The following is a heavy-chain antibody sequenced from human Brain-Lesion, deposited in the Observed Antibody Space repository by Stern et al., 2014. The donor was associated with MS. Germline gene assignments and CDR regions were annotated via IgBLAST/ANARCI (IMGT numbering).Heavy chain of an antibody. Sequence: QLVQSGPGLVKPSQTLSLTCTVSGGSISSGSYYWNWIRQPAGKGLELIGSMYSSGSINYNPSLKSRLTIFVDNATNPFSPQMISVTAADTAVYYCARETGGYTYGDTDFFDFWGQGALVTVSS. J-gene: IGHJ4*02. V-gene: IGHV4-61*02. CDR3: ARETGGYTYGDTDFFDF. CDR2: MYSSGSI. D-gene: IGHD5-18*01. CDR1: GGSISSGSYY.